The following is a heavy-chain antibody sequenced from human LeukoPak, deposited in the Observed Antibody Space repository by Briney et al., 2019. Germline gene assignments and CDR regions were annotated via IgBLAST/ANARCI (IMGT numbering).Heavy chain of an antibody. CDR3: VKRGYCTTASCTYAFVI. CDR2: ISDSGDNT. CDR1: GFIFTKYA. Sequence: GGSLSLSCAPSGFIFTKYAMNWARQAPGKGRGWVSIISDSGDNTYYADSVKSRFTTSRDNSKNTLYLQLNSLRDEDTALYNCVKRGYCTTASCTYAFVIWGQGKMVTVSS. D-gene: IGHD2-2*01. J-gene: IGHJ3*02. V-gene: IGHV3-23*01.